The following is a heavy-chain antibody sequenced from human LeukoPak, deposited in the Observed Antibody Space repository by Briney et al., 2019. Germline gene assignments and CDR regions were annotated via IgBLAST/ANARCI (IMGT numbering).Heavy chain of an antibody. CDR3: ARDRVGDSYGYYYGMDV. D-gene: IGHD5-18*01. V-gene: IGHV1-46*01. CDR2: INPSGGST. Sequence: GASVKVSCKASGYTFTNYYMHWVRQAPGQGLEWMGIINPSGGSTNYAQKFQGRVTMTRDTSTSTVYMELSSLRSEDTAVYYCARDRVGDSYGYYYGMDVWGQGTTVTVSS. CDR1: GYTFTNYY. J-gene: IGHJ6*02.